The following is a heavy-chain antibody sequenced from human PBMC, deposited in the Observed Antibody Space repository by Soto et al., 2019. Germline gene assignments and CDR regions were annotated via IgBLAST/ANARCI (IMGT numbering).Heavy chain of an antibody. CDR1: GFTFSSYG. CDR3: AKDAGAGYCSSTSCYIDAFDI. CDR2: ISYDGSNK. J-gene: IGHJ3*02. Sequence: LRLSCAASGFTFSSYGMHWVRQAPGKGLEWVAVISYDGSNKYYADSVKGRFTISRDNSKNTLYLQMNSLRAEDTAVYYCAKDAGAGYCSSTSCYIDAFDIWGQGTMVTVSS. D-gene: IGHD2-2*01. V-gene: IGHV3-30*18.